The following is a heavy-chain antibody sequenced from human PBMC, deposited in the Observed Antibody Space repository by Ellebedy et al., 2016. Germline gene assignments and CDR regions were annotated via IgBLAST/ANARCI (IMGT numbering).Heavy chain of an antibody. V-gene: IGHV1-3*01. J-gene: IGHJ4*02. Sequence: ASVKVSCKASGYTFTAFAMHWVRQAPGQRLEWMGWINAGNGNTKYSQKFQGRVTITRDTSASTAYMELNSLRSEDTAVYYCARASGRSGWKTGWYYFDYWGQGTLVTVSS. D-gene: IGHD6-19*01. CDR3: ARASGRSGWKTGWYYFDY. CDR1: GYTFTAFA. CDR2: INAGNGNT.